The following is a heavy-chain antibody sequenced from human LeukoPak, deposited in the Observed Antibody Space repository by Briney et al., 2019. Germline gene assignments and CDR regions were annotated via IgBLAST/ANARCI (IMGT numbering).Heavy chain of an antibody. CDR3: ARDWSGGGNSGRAFDI. D-gene: IGHD4-23*01. J-gene: IGHJ3*02. CDR1: GYTFTNFG. V-gene: IGHV1-18*01. Sequence: ASVKVSCKASGYTFTNFGISWVRQAPGQGLEWMGWISGYNGVTNYAKNLQGRVTMTTDTSTTTAYMELRSLRTDDTAVHYCARDWSGGGNSGRAFDIGGQGTMVTVSS. CDR2: ISGYNGVT.